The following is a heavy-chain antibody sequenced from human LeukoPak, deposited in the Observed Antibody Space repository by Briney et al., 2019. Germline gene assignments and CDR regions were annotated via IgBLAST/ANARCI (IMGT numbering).Heavy chain of an antibody. V-gene: IGHV4-34*01. CDR2: INHSGST. D-gene: IGHD3-3*01. J-gene: IGHJ4*02. CDR3: ARVYYDFWSGYYTIDY. Sequence: SETLSLTCAVYGGSFSGYYWSWIRQPPGKGLEWIGEINHSGSTNYNPSLKSRVTISVDTSKNQFSLKLSSVTAADTAVYYCARVYYDFWSGYYTIDYWGQGTLVTVSS. CDR1: GGSFSGYY.